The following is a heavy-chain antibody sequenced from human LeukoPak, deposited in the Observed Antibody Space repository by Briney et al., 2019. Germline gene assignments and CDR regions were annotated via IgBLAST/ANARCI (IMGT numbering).Heavy chain of an antibody. Sequence: PGGSLRLSCAASGFTFSSYWMHWARQAPGKGLVWVSRINSDGSSTSYADSVKGRFTISRDNAKNTLYLQMNSLRAEDTAVYYCARDYDFWSGYYGIDYWGQGTLVTVSS. CDR2: INSDGSST. CDR3: ARDYDFWSGYYGIDY. CDR1: GFTFSSYW. D-gene: IGHD3-3*01. J-gene: IGHJ4*02. V-gene: IGHV3-74*01.